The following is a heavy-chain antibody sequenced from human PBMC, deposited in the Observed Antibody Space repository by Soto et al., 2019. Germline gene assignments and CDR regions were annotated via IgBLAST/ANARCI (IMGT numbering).Heavy chain of an antibody. V-gene: IGHV3-21*01. CDR2: ISSSSSYI. D-gene: IGHD6-13*01. J-gene: IGHJ4*02. Sequence: EVQLVESGGGLVKPGGSLRLSCAASGFTFSSYSMNWVRQAPGKGLEWVSSISSSSSYIYYADSVKGRFTISRDNAKNSLYLQMNSLRAEDTAVYYCAREQSAAAAPGKNFDYWGQGTLVTVSS. CDR1: GFTFSSYS. CDR3: AREQSAAAAPGKNFDY.